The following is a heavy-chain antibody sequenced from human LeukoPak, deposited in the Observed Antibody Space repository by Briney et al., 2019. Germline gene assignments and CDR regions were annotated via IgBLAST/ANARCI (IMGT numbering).Heavy chain of an antibody. CDR1: GFTFSSYS. D-gene: IGHD3-22*01. CDR2: INTVGTYL. J-gene: IGHJ4*02. Sequence: MAGGCLRLFCAASGFTFSSYSFNSVRQAPGKGLEWVSSINTVGTYLYYANSVRGRFTVSRDNAENSLWLQMNSLRAEDSAVYYCARLRRNSDRSGFYYYYDYWGQGTLDTVSS. V-gene: IGHV3-21*01. CDR3: ARLRRNSDRSGFYYYYDY.